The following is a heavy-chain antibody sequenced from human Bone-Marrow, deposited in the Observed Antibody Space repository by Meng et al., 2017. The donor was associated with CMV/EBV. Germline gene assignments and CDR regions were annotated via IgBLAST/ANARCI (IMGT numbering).Heavy chain of an antibody. CDR2: ISAFNGNT. Sequence: ASVKVSCKASGYTFTSYGISWVRQAPGQGLEWVGWISAFNGNTNYAQKFQGRVTMTTDTFTSTAYMELRSLRSDDTAVYYCARGGWEGYGGNPFGYWGQGTLVTVSS. J-gene: IGHJ4*02. V-gene: IGHV1-18*01. CDR1: GYTFTSYG. CDR3: ARGGWEGYGGNPFGY. D-gene: IGHD4-23*01.